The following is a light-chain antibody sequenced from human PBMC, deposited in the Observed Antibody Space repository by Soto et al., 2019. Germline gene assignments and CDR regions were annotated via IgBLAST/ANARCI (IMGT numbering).Light chain of an antibody. CDR2: WAS. Sequence: DIVMTQSPDSLAVSLGERATINCKSSQSVLYSSNNKNYLAWYQQRPGQPPKFLISWASSRESGVPARFSGSGSGTDFTLTISSLQAEDVAVYYCQQYYSSLPTFGQGTKLEIK. CDR1: QSVLYSSNNKNY. V-gene: IGKV4-1*01. J-gene: IGKJ2*01. CDR3: QQYYSSLPT.